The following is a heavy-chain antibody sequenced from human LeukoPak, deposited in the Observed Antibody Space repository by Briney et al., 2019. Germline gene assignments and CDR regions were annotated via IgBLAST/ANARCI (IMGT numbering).Heavy chain of an antibody. CDR2: IWYDGSNK. V-gene: IGHV3-33*01. Sequence: PGGSLRXXXXXXXXTFSSYGMHWVXQAPGKGLEWVAVIWYDGSNKYYADSVKGRFTISRDNSKNTLYLQMNSLRAEDTAVYYCAREIGRQWLERYFDYWGQGTLVTVSS. CDR1: XXTFSSYG. D-gene: IGHD6-19*01. CDR3: AREIGRQWLERYFDY. J-gene: IGHJ4*02.